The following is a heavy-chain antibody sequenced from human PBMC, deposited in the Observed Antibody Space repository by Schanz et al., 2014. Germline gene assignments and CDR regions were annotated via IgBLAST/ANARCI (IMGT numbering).Heavy chain of an antibody. D-gene: IGHD3-10*01. CDR3: VSSGSYSSYAF. Sequence: EVPLVESGGGLVQPGGSLRLSCAASGFTFSSYSMNWVRQAPGKGLEWVSAMNESHSTIYYADSVRGRFTISRDNSKNSLYLQMNGLRAEDTAVYHCVSSGSYSSYAFWGQGTLVTVSS. V-gene: IGHV3-48*01. CDR1: GFTFSSYS. CDR2: MNESHSTI. J-gene: IGHJ4*02.